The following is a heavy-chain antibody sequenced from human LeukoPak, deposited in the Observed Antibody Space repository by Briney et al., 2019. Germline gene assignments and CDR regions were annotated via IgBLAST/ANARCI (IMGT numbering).Heavy chain of an antibody. CDR2: IYQSGST. V-gene: IGHV4-4*02. CDR3: ARDRDFWSGSHNWFDP. D-gene: IGHD3-3*01. CDR1: GGSISSSNW. J-gene: IGHJ5*02. Sequence: PSETLSLTCAVSGGSISSSNWWSWVRQPPGKGLEWIGEIYQSGSTNYNPSLKSRVTISVDKSKNQFSLKLSSVTAADTAVYYCARDRDFWSGSHNWFDPWGQGTLVTVSS.